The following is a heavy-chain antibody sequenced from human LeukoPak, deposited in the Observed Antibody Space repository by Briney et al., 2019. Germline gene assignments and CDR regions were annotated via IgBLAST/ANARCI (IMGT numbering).Heavy chain of an antibody. CDR1: GYSFTSYW. CDR2: IYPDDSDT. Sequence: GESLKISCKGYGYSFTSYWIGWMRQMPVKGLQWMGIIYPDDSDTRYSPSFQGQVTISAYKSVSTAYLQWSSLKASDTAMYYCASHMEYSSSSGYYYYYMDVWGKGTTVTVSS. V-gene: IGHV5-51*01. CDR3: ASHMEYSSSSGYYYYYMDV. J-gene: IGHJ6*03. D-gene: IGHD6-6*01.